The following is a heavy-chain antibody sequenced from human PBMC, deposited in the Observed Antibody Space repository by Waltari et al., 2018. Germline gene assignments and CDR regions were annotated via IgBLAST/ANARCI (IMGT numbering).Heavy chain of an antibody. CDR2: ISYTGST. V-gene: IGHV4-59*01. CDR3: ARDNSNYGYMDV. Sequence: QVQLQESGPGLVKPSETLSLTCTVSGGSISSYSWNWIRQPPGKGLEWIGYISYTGSTNYNPSLTSRVTISVDTSKNQFSLNLSSVTAADTAVYYCARDNSNYGYMDVWGKGTTVTLSS. CDR1: GGSISSYS. J-gene: IGHJ6*03. D-gene: IGHD4-4*01.